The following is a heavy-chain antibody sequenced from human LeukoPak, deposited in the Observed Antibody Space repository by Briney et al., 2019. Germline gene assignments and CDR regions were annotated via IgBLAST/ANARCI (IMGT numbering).Heavy chain of an antibody. CDR2: IYYSGST. CDR3: ARGPYYYDSSGREAAFDI. J-gene: IGHJ3*02. V-gene: IGHV4-59*01. D-gene: IGHD3-22*01. Sequence: SETLSLTCTVSGGSISSYYWSWIRQPPGKGLEWIGYIYYSGSTNYNPSLKSRVTISVDTSKNQFSLKLSSVTAADTAVYYCARGPYYYDSSGREAAFDIWGQGTMVTVSS. CDR1: GGSISSYY.